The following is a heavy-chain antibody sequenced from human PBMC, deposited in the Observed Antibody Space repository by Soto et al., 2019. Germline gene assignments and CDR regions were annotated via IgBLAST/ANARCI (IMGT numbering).Heavy chain of an antibody. CDR2: ISYAGSNK. CDR1: GFTFSSYG. D-gene: IGHD3-16*02. Sequence: QVQLVESGGGVVQPGRSLRLSCAASGFTFSSYGMHWVRQAPGKGLEWVAVISYAGSNKYYADSVKGRFTISRDNSKNTLYLQMNSLRAEDTAVYYCAKADYVWGSYRSLGYFDYWGQGTLVTVSS. J-gene: IGHJ4*02. V-gene: IGHV3-30*18. CDR3: AKADYVWGSYRSLGYFDY.